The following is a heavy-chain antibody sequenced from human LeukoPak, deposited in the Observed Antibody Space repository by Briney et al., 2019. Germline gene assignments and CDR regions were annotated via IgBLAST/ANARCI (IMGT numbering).Heavy chain of an antibody. CDR2: IHTSGST. J-gene: IGHJ5*02. CDR1: GGSISSYY. D-gene: IGHD6-13*01. V-gene: IGHV4-4*07. CDR3: AGRYSSSWYVGQNWFDP. Sequence: SETLSLTCTVSGGSISSYYWSWIRQPAGKGLEWIGRIHTSGSTNYSPSLKSRVTMSVDTSKNQFSLKLSSVTAADTAVYYCAGRYSSSWYVGQNWFDPWGQGTLVTVSS.